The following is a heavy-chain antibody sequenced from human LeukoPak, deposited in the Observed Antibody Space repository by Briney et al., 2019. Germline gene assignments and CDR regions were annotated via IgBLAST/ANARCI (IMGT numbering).Heavy chain of an antibody. CDR3: ARDALYYDSSGYYTEVEYFQH. CDR2: INPNSGGT. V-gene: IGHV1-2*02. J-gene: IGHJ1*01. Sequence: GASVKVSCKASGYTFTGYYMHWVRQAPGQGLEWMGWINPNSGGTNYAQKFQGRVTMTRDTSISTAYMELSRLRSDDTAVYYCARDALYYDSSGYYTEVEYFQHWGQGTLVTVSS. D-gene: IGHD3-22*01. CDR1: GYTFTGYY.